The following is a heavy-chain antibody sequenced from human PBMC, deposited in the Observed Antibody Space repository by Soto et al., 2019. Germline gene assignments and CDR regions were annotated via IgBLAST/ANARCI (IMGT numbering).Heavy chain of an antibody. CDR3: ARASMYIWNDH. CDR1: GYIFTTQD. J-gene: IGHJ5*02. Sequence: QVQPRQSGAEIKRPGASVKVSCEASGYIFTTQDINWVRQASGQGLEWLGCVNPSSGNTVYAQKFHGRVTMTRDTSINTAYMELSSLRSYDTAVYYCARASMYIWNDHWGQGTLVTVSS. CDR2: VNPSSGNT. V-gene: IGHV1-8*01.